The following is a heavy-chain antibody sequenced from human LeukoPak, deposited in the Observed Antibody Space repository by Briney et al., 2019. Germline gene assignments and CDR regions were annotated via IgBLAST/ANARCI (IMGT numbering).Heavy chain of an antibody. D-gene: IGHD2-21*02. CDR3: ARQVRGDGRGGFDP. V-gene: IGHV3-23*03. CDR1: GFTFDVYG. CDR2: LYSGGYI. Sequence: GGSLRLSCAASGFTFDVYGMSWVRQAPGKGLEWVSVLYSGGYISYADSVKGRFTISRDISKNTLYLQMDSLRADDTAVYYCARQVRGDGRGGFDPWGQGTLVTVSS. J-gene: IGHJ5*02.